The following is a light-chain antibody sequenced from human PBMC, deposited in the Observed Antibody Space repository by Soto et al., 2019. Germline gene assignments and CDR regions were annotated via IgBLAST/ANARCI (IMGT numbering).Light chain of an antibody. Sequence: DIQMTQSPSSLSASVGDRVTITCRASQSISSYLHWYQQKPGKAPQLVIYAASSLQSGVPSKFSGSGSGTDFTLTISSLQPEDFATYYCQQSYSTPWTFGQGTKVEI. J-gene: IGKJ1*01. CDR2: AAS. CDR3: QQSYSTPWT. CDR1: QSISSY. V-gene: IGKV1-39*01.